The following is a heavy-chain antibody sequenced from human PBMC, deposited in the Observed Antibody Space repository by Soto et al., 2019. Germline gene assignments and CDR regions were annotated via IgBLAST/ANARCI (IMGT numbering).Heavy chain of an antibody. J-gene: IGHJ4*02. CDR1: GDSVSSNSAA. Sequence: SQTLSLTCAISGDSVSSNSAAWTWIRQSPSRGLEWLGRTYYRSEWYNDYAVSVKSRIRINPDTSKNQFSLQLDSVTPDDTALYYCARFIPGGRGLEYWGQGTLVTVSS. V-gene: IGHV6-1*01. CDR3: ARFIPGGRGLEY. CDR2: TYYRSEWYN. D-gene: IGHD3-10*01.